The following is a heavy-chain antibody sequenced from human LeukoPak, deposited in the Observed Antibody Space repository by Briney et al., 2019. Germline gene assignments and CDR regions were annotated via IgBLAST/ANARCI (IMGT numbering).Heavy chain of an antibody. J-gene: IGHJ5*02. V-gene: IGHV4-59*01. CDR3: ARRYNWNYGWFDP. Sequence: SETLSLTCTVSGGSISSYYWSWIRQPPGKGLEWIGYIYYSGSTNYNPSLKSRVSISVDTSKNPFSLKLSSVTAADTAVYYCARRYNWNYGWFDPWGQGTLVTVSS. CDR2: IYYSGST. CDR1: GGSISSYY. D-gene: IGHD1-7*01.